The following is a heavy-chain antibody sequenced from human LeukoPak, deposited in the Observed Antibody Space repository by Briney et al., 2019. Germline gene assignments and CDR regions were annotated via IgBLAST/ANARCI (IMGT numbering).Heavy chain of an antibody. V-gene: IGHV1-2*02. CDR3: ARVYSSGWYVGWFDP. Sequence: GASVKVSCKASGYTFTGYYMHWVRQAPGQGLEWMGWINPNSGGTNYAQKLQGRVTMTTDTSTSTAYMELRSLRSDDTAVYYCARVYSSGWYVGWFDPWGQGTLVTVSS. CDR2: INPNSGGT. CDR1: GYTFTGYY. D-gene: IGHD6-19*01. J-gene: IGHJ5*02.